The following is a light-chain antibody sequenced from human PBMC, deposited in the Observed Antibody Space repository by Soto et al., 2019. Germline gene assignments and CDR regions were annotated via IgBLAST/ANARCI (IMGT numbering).Light chain of an antibody. Sequence: TQSPATLSLSPGERATLSCRASQSVSSSYLAWYQQKPGQAPRLLIYGASSRATGIPDRFTCSGSGTDFTLTISRLEPEDFAVFYCHQYGSSPQTFGQGTKVDI. J-gene: IGKJ1*01. V-gene: IGKV3-20*01. CDR2: GAS. CDR1: QSVSSSY. CDR3: HQYGSSPQT.